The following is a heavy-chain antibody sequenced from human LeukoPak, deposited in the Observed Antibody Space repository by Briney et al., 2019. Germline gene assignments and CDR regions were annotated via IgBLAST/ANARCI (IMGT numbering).Heavy chain of an antibody. V-gene: IGHV3-64*02. D-gene: IGHD3-22*01. CDR3: ARTDYFDSSGYHDDFDY. CDR2: ISSNGGST. Sequence: GGSLRLSCAASGFTFSSYAMHGVRQAPGKGLEYVSGISSNGGSTYYADSVKGRFIISRDNSKNTLYLQLGSVRAEDMAVYHCARTDYFDSSGYHDDFDYWGQGSLVTVSS. J-gene: IGHJ4*02. CDR1: GFTFSSYA.